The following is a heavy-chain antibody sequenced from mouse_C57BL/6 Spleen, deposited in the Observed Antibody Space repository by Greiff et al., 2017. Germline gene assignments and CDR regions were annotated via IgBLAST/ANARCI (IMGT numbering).Heavy chain of an antibody. J-gene: IGHJ3*01. V-gene: IGHV5-4*01. CDR3: ARDGQYDYAWFAY. D-gene: IGHD2-4*01. Sequence: EVKLVESGGGLVKPGGSLKLSCAASGFTFSSYAMSWVRQTPEKRLEWVATISDGGSYTYYPDNVKGRFTISRDNAKNNLYLQMSQLKSEDTAMYYCARDGQYDYAWFAYWGQGTLVTVSA. CDR1: GFTFSSYA. CDR2: ISDGGSYT.